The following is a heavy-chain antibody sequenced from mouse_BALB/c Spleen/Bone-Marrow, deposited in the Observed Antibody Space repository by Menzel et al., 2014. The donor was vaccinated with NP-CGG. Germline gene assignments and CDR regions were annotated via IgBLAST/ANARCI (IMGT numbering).Heavy chain of an antibody. CDR2: IDPYNGGT. D-gene: IGHD1-2*01. Sequence: EVKLMESGPELVKPGASVKVSCKASGYSFTDYNMYRVKQSHGKSLEWIGYIDPYNGGTSYNQKFKGKATLTVDKSSSTAFMHLNSLTSEDSAVYYCGLNSLLRPFAYWGQGTLVTVSA. V-gene: IGHV1S135*01. CDR3: GLNSLLRPFAY. J-gene: IGHJ3*01. CDR1: GYSFTDYN.